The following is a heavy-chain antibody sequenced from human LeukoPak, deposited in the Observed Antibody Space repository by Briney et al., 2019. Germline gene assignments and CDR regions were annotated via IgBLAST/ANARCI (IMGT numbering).Heavy chain of an antibody. J-gene: IGHJ4*02. Sequence: SSPTLVNPTQTLTLTCTFSGFSLSTSGVGVGWIRQPPGKALEWLALIYWNDDKRYSPSLKSRLTITKDTSKNQVVLTMTNMDPVDTATYYCAHIPWIQLWSEYYFDYWGQGTLVTVSS. CDR3: AHIPWIQLWSEYYFDY. CDR2: IYWNDDK. CDR1: GFSLSTSGVG. D-gene: IGHD5-18*01. V-gene: IGHV2-5*01.